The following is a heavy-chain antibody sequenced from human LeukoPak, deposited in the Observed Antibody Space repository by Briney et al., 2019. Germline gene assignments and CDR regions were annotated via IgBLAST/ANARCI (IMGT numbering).Heavy chain of an antibody. CDR1: GFTFSSYW. Sequence: GGSLRLSCAASGFTFSSYWMHWVRQAPGKRLVWVSRISSAGSSTTYADSVKGRFTISRDNAKNTLYLQMSSLRAEDTAVYYCAREKPYYYDTNGYHNWFDPWGQGTLVTVSS. V-gene: IGHV3-74*01. CDR3: AREKPYYYDTNGYHNWFDP. CDR2: ISSAGSST. J-gene: IGHJ5*02. D-gene: IGHD3-22*01.